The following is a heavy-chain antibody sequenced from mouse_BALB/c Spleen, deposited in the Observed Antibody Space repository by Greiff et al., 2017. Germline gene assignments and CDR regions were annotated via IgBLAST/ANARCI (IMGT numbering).Heavy chain of an antibody. D-gene: IGHD3-3*01. Sequence: VQLQQPGAELVMPGASVKMSCKASGYTFTDYWMHWVKQRPGQGLEWIGAIDTSDSYTSYNQKFKGKATLTVDESSSTAYMQLSSLTSEDSAVYYCARGGTIDYWGQGTTLTVSS. CDR2: IDTSDSYT. CDR3: ARGGTIDY. CDR1: GYTFTDYW. V-gene: IGHV1-69*01. J-gene: IGHJ2*01.